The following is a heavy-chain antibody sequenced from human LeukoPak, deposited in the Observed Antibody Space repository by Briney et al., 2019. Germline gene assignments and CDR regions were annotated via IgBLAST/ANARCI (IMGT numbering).Heavy chain of an antibody. CDR3: ARWYNSLDV. CDR1: GFMFSSYW. V-gene: IGHV3-7*01. Sequence: GGSLRLSCAASGFMFSSYWMSWVRQAPGKGLEWVANIKHDGSDKYYVDSVTGRFTISRDNSKNTVYLQMGSLRAEDMAVYYCARWYNSLDVWGQGTTVTVSS. J-gene: IGHJ6*02. D-gene: IGHD1-1*01. CDR2: IKHDGSDK.